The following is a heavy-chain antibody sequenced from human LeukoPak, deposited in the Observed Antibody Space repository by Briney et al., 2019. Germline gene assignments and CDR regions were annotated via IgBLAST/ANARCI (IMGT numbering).Heavy chain of an antibody. CDR3: ARGGYGYPFDY. CDR1: GGTFSSYT. J-gene: IGHJ4*02. D-gene: IGHD5-18*01. V-gene: IGHV1-69*02. CDR2: IIPILGIA. Sequence: GASVKVSCKASGGTFSSYTIGWVRQAPGQGLEWTGRIIPILGIANYAQKFQGRVTITADKSTSTAYMELSSLRSEDTAVYYCARGGYGYPFDYWGQGTLVTVSS.